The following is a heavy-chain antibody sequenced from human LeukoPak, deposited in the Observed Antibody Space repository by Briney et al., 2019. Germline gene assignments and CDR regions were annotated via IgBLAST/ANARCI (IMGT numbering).Heavy chain of an antibody. J-gene: IGHJ4*02. V-gene: IGHV3-66*01. CDR1: GFTVSSNY. CDR2: IYSGGST. Sequence: GGSLRLSCAASGFTVSSNYMSWVRQAPGKGLEWVSVIYSGGSTYYADSVKGRFTISRDNSKNTLYLQMNSLRAEDTAVYYCARGAYYYDSSGYWPPFDHWGQGTLVTVSS. D-gene: IGHD3-22*01. CDR3: ARGAYYYDSSGYWPPFDH.